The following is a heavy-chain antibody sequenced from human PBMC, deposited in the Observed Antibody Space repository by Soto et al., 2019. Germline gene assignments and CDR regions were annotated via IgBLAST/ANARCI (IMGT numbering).Heavy chain of an antibody. V-gene: IGHV4-61*03. CDR3: ARYRTGGTGFDY. D-gene: IGHD3-10*01. CDR2: ISYSGSS. Sequence: QVQLQESGPGLVKPSETLSLTCTVSGGSVSSDSYFWSWIRQPPGKGLEWIGYISYSGSSKYHSSLKSRVTISKDTSENYFSLKLSSVIAADTPVYYCARYRTGGTGFDYWGQGTLVTVSS. CDR1: GGSVSSDSYF. J-gene: IGHJ4*02.